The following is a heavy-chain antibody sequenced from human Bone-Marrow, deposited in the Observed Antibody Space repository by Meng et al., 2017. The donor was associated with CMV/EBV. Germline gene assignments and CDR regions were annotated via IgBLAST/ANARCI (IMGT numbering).Heavy chain of an antibody. Sequence: GESLKISCAASGFTFSSYAMHWVRQAPGKGLEWVAVISYDGSNKYYADSVKGRFTISRDNSKNTLYLQMNSLRADDTAVYYCVREGTSPRTFDYWGQGALVTGSS. V-gene: IGHV3-30*04. CDR3: VREGTSPRTFDY. J-gene: IGHJ4*02. CDR2: ISYDGSNK. CDR1: GFTFSSYA. D-gene: IGHD1-7*01.